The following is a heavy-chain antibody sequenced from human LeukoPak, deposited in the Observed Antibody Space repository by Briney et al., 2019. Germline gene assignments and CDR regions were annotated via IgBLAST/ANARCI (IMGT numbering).Heavy chain of an antibody. CDR3: ARSWHGSGTLDWFDP. J-gene: IGHJ5*02. CDR1: GGSISSGGYF. D-gene: IGHD3-10*01. Sequence: TLSLTCTVSGGSISSGGYFWSWIRQPPGKGLEFLGYIYDSVSTYYNSALKSRVSISVDRSKNQFSLKLTSVTAADTAVYYCARSWHGSGTLDWFDPWGQGTLVTVSS. V-gene: IGHV4-30-2*01. CDR2: IYDSVST.